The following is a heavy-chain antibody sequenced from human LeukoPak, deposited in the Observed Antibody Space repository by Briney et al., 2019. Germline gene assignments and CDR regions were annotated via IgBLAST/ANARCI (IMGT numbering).Heavy chain of an antibody. J-gene: IGHJ3*02. CDR3: ANRAGDLRAFDI. D-gene: IGHD4-17*01. Sequence: GGTLRLSCAASGFTFSSFGMSWVRQAPGKGLEWVSAISSTGGTAYYADSVKGRFTISRDNSKNTLYLQMNSLRAEDTAVYYCANRAGDLRAFDIWGQGTMVTVSS. V-gene: IGHV3-23*01. CDR1: GFTFSSFG. CDR2: ISSTGGTA.